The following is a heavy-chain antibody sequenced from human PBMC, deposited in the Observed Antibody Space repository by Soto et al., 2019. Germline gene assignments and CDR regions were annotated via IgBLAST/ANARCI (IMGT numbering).Heavy chain of an antibody. CDR3: AKDGGKPSITIFAYYYYGMDV. V-gene: IGHV3-30*18. CDR1: GFTFSSYG. D-gene: IGHD3-3*01. CDR2: ISYDGSNK. J-gene: IGHJ6*02. Sequence: GGSLRLSCAASGFTFSSYGMHWVRQAPGKGLEWVAVISYDGSNKYYADSVKGRFTISRDNSKNTLYLQMNSLRAEDTAVYYCAKDGGKPSITIFAYYYYGMDVWGQGTTVTVSS.